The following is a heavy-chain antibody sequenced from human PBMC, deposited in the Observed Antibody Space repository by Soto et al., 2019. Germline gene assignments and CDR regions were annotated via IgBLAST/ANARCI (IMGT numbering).Heavy chain of an antibody. V-gene: IGHV4-4*07. CDR2: IFSSGST. J-gene: IGHJ4*02. Sequence: SDTLSLTWTVSGGSINTFYWSWVRQPAGKGLEWIGRIFSSGSTSFNPSLEIRVAMSVDTAKNHFSLNLSSVTAADMAVYYCAREGSYSAYNFAHGIQLWSFDFWGQGALVTVSS. CDR1: GGSINTFY. CDR3: AREGSYSAYNFAHGIQLWSFDF. D-gene: IGHD5-12*01.